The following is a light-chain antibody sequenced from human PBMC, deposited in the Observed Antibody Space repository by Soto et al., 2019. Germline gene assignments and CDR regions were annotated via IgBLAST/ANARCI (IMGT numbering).Light chain of an antibody. Sequence: QSALTQPASVSGSPGQSITISCTGTSSVVGGYNYVSWYQQHPGKAPKLMIYDVSNRPSGVSNRFSGSKSGNTASLTISGLQAEDEADYYCSSYTSSSTLGVVFGGGTKLTVL. J-gene: IGLJ2*01. V-gene: IGLV2-14*01. CDR1: SSVVGGYNY. CDR2: DVS. CDR3: SSYTSSSTLGVV.